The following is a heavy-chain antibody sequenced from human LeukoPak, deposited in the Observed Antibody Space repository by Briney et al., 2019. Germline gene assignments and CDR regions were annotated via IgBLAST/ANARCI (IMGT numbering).Heavy chain of an antibody. J-gene: IGHJ4*02. Sequence: GGSLRLSCAASGFTFSSYAMSWVRQAPGKGLEGVSAISGSGGSTYYADSVKGRFTISRDNSKNTLYLQMNSLRAEDTAVYYCAKDEYGDFWSGYYFDYWGQGTLVTVSS. D-gene: IGHD3-3*01. CDR3: AKDEYGDFWSGYYFDY. CDR2: ISGSGGST. CDR1: GFTFSSYA. V-gene: IGHV3-23*01.